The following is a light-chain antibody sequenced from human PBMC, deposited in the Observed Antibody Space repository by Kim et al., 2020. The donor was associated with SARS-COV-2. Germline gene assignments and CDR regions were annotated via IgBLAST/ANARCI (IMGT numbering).Light chain of an antibody. CDR2: DVT. V-gene: IGLV2-14*04. CDR1: RRDIGDYNY. J-gene: IGLJ3*02. Sequence: SGSGPRRDIGDYNYVCWYRQRPAKAPKLIIYDVTQRPSGVSCRFSGAKWGRAAFLTISGLQAEDEADYYRTSYSRSSPHGVFGGGTQLTVL. CDR3: TSYSRSSPHGV.